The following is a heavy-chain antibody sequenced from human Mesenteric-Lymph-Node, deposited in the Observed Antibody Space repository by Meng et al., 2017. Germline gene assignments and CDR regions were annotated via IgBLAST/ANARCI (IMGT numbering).Heavy chain of an antibody. CDR3: ARDLTGGADY. CDR1: GFTFSSYW. D-gene: IGHD3-9*01. V-gene: IGHV3-74*01. J-gene: IGHJ4*02. CDR2: INIDGTRT. Sequence: VELVESGGGLVQPGGSLRLSCEASGFTFSSYWMHWVRQAPGKGLVWVSNINIDGTRTYYADSVKGRFTISRDNAKNTLYLQMNSLTVEETAVYYCARDLTGGADYWGQGTLVTVSS.